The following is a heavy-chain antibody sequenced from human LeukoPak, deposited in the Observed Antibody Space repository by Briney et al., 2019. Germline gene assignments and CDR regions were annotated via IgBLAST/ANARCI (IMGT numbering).Heavy chain of an antibody. V-gene: IGHV4-39*01. D-gene: IGHD7-27*01. CDR1: GGSISSTNYY. CDR2: IYYSGIT. J-gene: IGHJ4*02. CDR3: ARRYAGDTFDY. Sequence: SETLSLTCTVSGGSISSTNYYWGWIRQPPGKGLEWIGSIYYSGITYYRESLKNRITISIDTSKNQFSLKLRSVNAADTAVYYCARRYAGDTFDYWGQGTLVTVSS.